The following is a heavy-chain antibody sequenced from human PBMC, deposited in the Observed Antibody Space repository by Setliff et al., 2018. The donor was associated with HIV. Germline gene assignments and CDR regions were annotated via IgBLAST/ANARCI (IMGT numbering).Heavy chain of an antibody. CDR2: ISPDGTAS. CDR3: ARDLPITIPKYYFYMDV. V-gene: IGHV3-74*01. Sequence: GGSLRLSCAASGFAFSSYWIHWVRQAPGKGLVWISRISPDGTASYYADSVKGRFTISRDNTKNTLFLQINNLRAEDTALYYCARDLPITIPKYYFYMDVWGKGTTVTVSS. CDR1: GFAFSSYW. D-gene: IGHD2-2*01. J-gene: IGHJ6*03.